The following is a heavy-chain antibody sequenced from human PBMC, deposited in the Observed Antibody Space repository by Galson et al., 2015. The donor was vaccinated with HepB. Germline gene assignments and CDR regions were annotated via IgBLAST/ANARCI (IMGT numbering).Heavy chain of an antibody. CDR1: GGSISSSNW. CDR2: IYHSGST. Sequence: TLSLTCAVSGGSISSSNWWSWVRQPPGKGLEWIGVIYHSGSTNYNPSLKSRVTISVDKSKNQFSLKLSSVTAADTAVYYCASTPRGIVATEHYFDYWGQGTLVTVSS. D-gene: IGHD5-12*01. CDR3: ASTPRGIVATEHYFDY. J-gene: IGHJ4*02. V-gene: IGHV4-4*02.